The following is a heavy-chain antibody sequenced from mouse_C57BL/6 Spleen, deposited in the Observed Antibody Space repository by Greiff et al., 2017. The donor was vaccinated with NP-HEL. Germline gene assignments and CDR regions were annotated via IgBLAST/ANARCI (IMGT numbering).Heavy chain of an antibody. V-gene: IGHV1-69*01. CDR1: GYTFTSYW. D-gene: IGHD6-1*01. J-gene: IGHJ2*01. CDR3: ARWRQGGYFDY. CDR2: IDPSDSYT. Sequence: VKLQQPGAELVMPGASVKLSCKASGYTFTSYWMHWVKQRPGQGLEWIGEIDPSDSYTNYNQKFKGKSTLTVDKSSSTAYMQLSSLTSEDSAVYYCARWRQGGYFDYWGQGTTLTVSS.